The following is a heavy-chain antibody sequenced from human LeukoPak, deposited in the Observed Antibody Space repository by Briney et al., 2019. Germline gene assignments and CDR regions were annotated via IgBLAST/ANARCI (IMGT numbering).Heavy chain of an antibody. Sequence: GGSLRLSCAASGFTFDDYAMHWVRQAPGKGLEWVSGISWNSGSIGYADSVKGRFTISRDNAKNSLYLQMNSLRAEDTALYYCAKDLLGYYDFWSGSHAFDIWGQGTMVTVSS. D-gene: IGHD3-3*01. CDR3: AKDLLGYYDFWSGSHAFDI. CDR2: ISWNSGSI. CDR1: GFTFDDYA. V-gene: IGHV3-9*01. J-gene: IGHJ3*02.